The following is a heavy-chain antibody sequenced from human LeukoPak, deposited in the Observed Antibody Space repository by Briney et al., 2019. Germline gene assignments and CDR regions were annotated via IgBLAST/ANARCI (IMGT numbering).Heavy chain of an antibody. CDR2: ISGSGTVT. CDR1: GFTFSNHA. D-gene: IGHD1-14*01. CDR3: AKTSVGGGRITGSGYFDN. Sequence: GGSLRLSCAASGFTFSNHAMNWVRQAPGKGLEWVSIISGSGTVTYYADSVKGRFTISRDNSKNTLFLQMNSLRAEDTAIYYCAKTSVGGGRITGSGYFDNWGQGTLVTVSS. J-gene: IGHJ4*02. V-gene: IGHV3-23*01.